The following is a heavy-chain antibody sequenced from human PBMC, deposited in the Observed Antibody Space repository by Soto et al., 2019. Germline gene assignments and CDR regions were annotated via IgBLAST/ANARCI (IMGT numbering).Heavy chain of an antibody. CDR1: VFTFSSYS. V-gene: IGHV3-48*02. D-gene: IGHD2-15*01. CDR2: ISSSSTI. CDR3: ARDRVLLLHGSYYYYGMDV. J-gene: IGHJ6*02. Sequence: WWSLRLSCSASVFTFSSYSMNWFRQAPGKGLEWVSYISSSSTIYYADSVKGRFTISRDNAKNSLYLQMNSLRDEDTAVYYRARDRVLLLHGSYYYYGMDVWGQGTTVTVSS.